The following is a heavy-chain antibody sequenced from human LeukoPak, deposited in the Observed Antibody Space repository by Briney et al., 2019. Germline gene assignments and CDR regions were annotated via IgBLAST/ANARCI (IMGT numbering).Heavy chain of an antibody. Sequence: ASVKVSCKASGYTFTSFGIAWMRQAPGRGLEWMGWISAYNGNTNYAQKLQGRVTVTTDTSTSTAYMELRSLRSDDTAVYYCVRGGVRDAFDIWGQGTMVTVSS. CDR3: VRGGVRDAFDI. V-gene: IGHV1-18*01. J-gene: IGHJ3*02. CDR2: ISAYNGNT. D-gene: IGHD3-10*01. CDR1: GYTFTSFG.